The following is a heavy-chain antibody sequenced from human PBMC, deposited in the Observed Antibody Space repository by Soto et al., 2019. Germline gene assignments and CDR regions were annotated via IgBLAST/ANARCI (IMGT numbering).Heavy chain of an antibody. Sequence: SVKVSCKASGGTFSSYAISWVRQAPGQGLEWMGGIIPIFGTADYAQKFQGRVTTTADESTSTAYMELSSLRSEDTAVYYCARDRAVRDFLDAPYYFDYWGKGTLVTVSS. CDR2: IIPIFGTA. CDR1: GGTFSSYA. V-gene: IGHV1-69*13. J-gene: IGHJ4*02. CDR3: ARDRAVRDFLDAPYYFDY. D-gene: IGHD3-3*01.